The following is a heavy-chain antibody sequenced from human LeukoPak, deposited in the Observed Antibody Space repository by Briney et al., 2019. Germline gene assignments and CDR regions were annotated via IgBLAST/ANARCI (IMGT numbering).Heavy chain of an antibody. CDR3: AKDFGGAGSYHCPFDY. J-gene: IGHJ4*02. D-gene: IGHD3-10*01. V-gene: IGHV1-18*01. Sequence: ASVKVSCKASGYTFTSYGISWVRQAPGQGLEWMGWISAYNGNTNYAQKLQGRVTMTTDTSTSTAYMELRSLRSDDTAVYYCAKDFGGAGSYHCPFDYWGQGTLVTVSS. CDR2: ISAYNGNT. CDR1: GYTFTSYG.